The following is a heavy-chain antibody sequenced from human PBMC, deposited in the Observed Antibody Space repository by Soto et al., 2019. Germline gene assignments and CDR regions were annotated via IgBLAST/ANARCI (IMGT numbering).Heavy chain of an antibody. J-gene: IGHJ6*02. CDR1: GFSLSTSGVG. CDR3: AYLPCSGGSCYWFSYSGMDV. Sequence: QITLKESGPTLVKPTQTLTLTCTFSGFSLSTSGVGVAWIRQPPGKALEWLALIYWDDDKRYRPSLETRLTITKDTPKNQVVLTMTNVDSVDTATYYCAYLPCSGGSCYWFSYSGMDVWGQGTTVIVSS. D-gene: IGHD2-15*01. V-gene: IGHV2-5*02. CDR2: IYWDDDK.